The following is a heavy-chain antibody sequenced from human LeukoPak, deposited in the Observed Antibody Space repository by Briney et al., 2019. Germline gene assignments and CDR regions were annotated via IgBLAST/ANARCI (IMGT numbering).Heavy chain of an antibody. CDR1: GFTFSSYA. J-gene: IGHJ4*02. CDR2: ISGSGGST. Sequence: GGSLRLSCAASGFTFSSYAMSWVRQAPGRGLEWVSAISGSGGSTYYADSVKGRFTISRDNSKNTLYLQMNSLRAEDTALYYCAKRNSGRLRGWGQGTLVTVSS. CDR3: AKRNSGRLRG. D-gene: IGHD5-12*01. V-gene: IGHV3-23*01.